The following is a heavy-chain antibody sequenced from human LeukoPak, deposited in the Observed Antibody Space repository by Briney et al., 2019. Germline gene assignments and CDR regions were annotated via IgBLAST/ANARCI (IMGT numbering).Heavy chain of an antibody. J-gene: IGHJ6*02. V-gene: IGHV3-9*01. Sequence: PGRSLRLSCAASGFTFDDYAMHWVRQAPGKGLEWVSGIRWNSGSIGYADSVKGRFTISRDNAKNSLYLQMNSLRAEDTALYYCAKDGGPRSSSWVYYGMDVWGQGTTVTVSS. CDR1: GFTFDDYA. CDR3: AKDGGPRSSSWVYYGMDV. D-gene: IGHD6-6*01. CDR2: IRWNSGSI.